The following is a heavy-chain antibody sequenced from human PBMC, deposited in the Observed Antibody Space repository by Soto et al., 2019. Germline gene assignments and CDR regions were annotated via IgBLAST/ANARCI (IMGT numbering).Heavy chain of an antibody. CDR1: GYSFTSYW. J-gene: IGHJ6*02. V-gene: IGHV5-10-1*01. D-gene: IGHD3-22*01. Sequence: GESLKISCKGSGYSFTSYWISWVRQMPGKGLERMGRIDPSDSYTNYSPSFQGHVTISADKSISTAYLQWSSLKASDTAMYYCARRHYYDSSGYYGTYYYYGMDVWGQGTTVTVSS. CDR2: IDPSDSYT. CDR3: ARRHYYDSSGYYGTYYYYGMDV.